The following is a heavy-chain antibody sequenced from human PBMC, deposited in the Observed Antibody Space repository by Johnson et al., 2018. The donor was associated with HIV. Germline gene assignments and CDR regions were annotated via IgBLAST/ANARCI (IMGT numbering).Heavy chain of an antibody. J-gene: IGHJ3*02. Sequence: EQLVESGGGVAQPGRSLRLSCAASRFTFSFYAMHWVRQAPVKGLVWVSRINSDGSSTSYADSVKGRFTISRDNAKNTLYLQMNSLRAEDTAVLYCARDEAASTGAFDIWGHGTLVTVSS. CDR1: RFTFSFYA. CDR3: ARDEAASTGAFDI. D-gene: IGHD6-13*01. CDR2: INSDGSST. V-gene: IGHV3-74*01.